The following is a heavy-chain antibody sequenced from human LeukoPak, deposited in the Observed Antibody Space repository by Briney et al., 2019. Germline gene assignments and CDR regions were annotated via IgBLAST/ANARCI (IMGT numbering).Heavy chain of an antibody. J-gene: IGHJ4*02. V-gene: IGHV3-9*01. D-gene: IGHD2/OR15-2a*01. CDR3: AKASGEYYFDY. CDR1: GFTFDDYA. Sequence: GRSLRLSCAASGFTFDDYAMHWVRQAPGKGLEWVSGISRNSGSIGYADSVKGRFTISRDNAKNSLYLQMNSLRAEDTALYYCAKASGEYYFDYWGQGTLVTVSS. CDR2: ISRNSGSI.